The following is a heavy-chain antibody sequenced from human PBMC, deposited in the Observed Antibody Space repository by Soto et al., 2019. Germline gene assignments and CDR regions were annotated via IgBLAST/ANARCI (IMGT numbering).Heavy chain of an antibody. Sequence: GGSLILSCSSSGFPFSSYSMHLVRPAPGKGLEYVSAISSNGGSTYYADSVKGRFTISRDNSKNTLYLQMSSLRAEDTAVYHCVKDRTGDFDYWGQGNLVPVSS. V-gene: IGHV3-64D*06. J-gene: IGHJ4*01. CDR3: VKDRTGDFDY. D-gene: IGHD1-26*01. CDR1: GFPFSSYS. CDR2: ISSNGGST.